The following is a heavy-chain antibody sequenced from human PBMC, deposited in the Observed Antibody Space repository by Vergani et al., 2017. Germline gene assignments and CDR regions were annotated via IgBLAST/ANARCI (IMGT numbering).Heavy chain of an antibody. Sequence: QLQLQESGPGLVKPSETLSLTCTVSGGSISSSSYYWGWIRQPPGKGLEWIGSIYYSGSTYYNPSLKSRVTISVDTSKNQFSLKRSSVTAADTAVYYWAREVEAAAGNQRWFDPWGQGTLVTVSS. J-gene: IGHJ5*02. CDR2: IYYSGST. D-gene: IGHD6-13*01. V-gene: IGHV4-39*07. CDR1: GGSISSSSYY. CDR3: AREVEAAAGNQRWFDP.